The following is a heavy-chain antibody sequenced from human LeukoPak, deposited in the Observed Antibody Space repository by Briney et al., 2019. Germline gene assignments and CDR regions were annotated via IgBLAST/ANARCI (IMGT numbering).Heavy chain of an antibody. Sequence: GGSLRLSCTASGFTLSSYAMAWVRQAPGKGLDWVSTISDSGGSTFYADSVKGRFTISRDNSRNIVFLQINSLRAEDTAMYYCTGLYGGSYAYWGQGTPVTVSS. V-gene: IGHV3-23*01. CDR3: TGLYGGSYAY. CDR1: GFTLSSYA. D-gene: IGHD1-26*01. CDR2: ISDSGGST. J-gene: IGHJ4*02.